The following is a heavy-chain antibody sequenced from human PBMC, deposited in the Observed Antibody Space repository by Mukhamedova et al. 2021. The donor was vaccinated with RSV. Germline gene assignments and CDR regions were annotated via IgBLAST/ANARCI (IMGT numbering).Heavy chain of an antibody. J-gene: IGHJ6*02. CDR2: IIPIFGTA. V-gene: IGHV1-69*01. D-gene: IGHD3-22*01. Sequence: GQGLEWMGGIIPIFGTANYAQNFQGRVTITADESTSTAYMELSSLRSEDTAVYYCATTYYYDTSGYLYYYAMDVWGQGTTVTVS. CDR3: ATTYYYDTSGYLYYYAMDV.